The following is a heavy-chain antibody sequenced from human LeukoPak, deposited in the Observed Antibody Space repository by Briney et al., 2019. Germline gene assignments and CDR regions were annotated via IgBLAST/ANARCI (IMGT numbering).Heavy chain of an antibody. J-gene: IGHJ6*02. Sequence: PGGSLRLSCAASGFTFSSYAMSWVRQAPGKGLEWVSTISGSGGSTYYADSVKGRFTISRDNSKNTPYLQMNSLRAEDTAVYHCARVSEYSSSDGMDVWGQGTTVTVSS. CDR1: GFTFSSYA. V-gene: IGHV3-23*01. CDR2: ISGSGGST. CDR3: ARVSEYSSSDGMDV. D-gene: IGHD6-6*01.